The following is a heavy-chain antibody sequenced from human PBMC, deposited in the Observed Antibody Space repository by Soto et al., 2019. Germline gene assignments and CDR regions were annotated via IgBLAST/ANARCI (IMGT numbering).Heavy chain of an antibody. J-gene: IGHJ3*01. CDR2: IKSRGSGGTT. D-gene: IGHD3-22*01. Sequence: ESGGGLVKPGGSLRLSCAASGFNFNLAWMNWVRQAPGKGLEWVGRIKSRGSGGTTDYPSPVKGRFTISRDDSKNTLYLEMNSLKIEDTAVYYCTHSWTFYYDNSVWGQGTMVTVSS. V-gene: IGHV3-15*07. CDR1: GFNFNLAW. CDR3: THSWTFYYDNSV.